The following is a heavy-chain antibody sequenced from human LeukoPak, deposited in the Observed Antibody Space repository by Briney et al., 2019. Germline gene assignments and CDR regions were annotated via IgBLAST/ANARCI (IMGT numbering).Heavy chain of an antibody. CDR1: GGSISSGGYY. CDR3: ARGRIAAAGKIYFDY. D-gene: IGHD6-13*01. V-gene: IGHV4-31*03. CDR2: IYYSGST. Sequence: SETLSLTCTVSGGSISSGGYYWSWISQHPGKGLEWIGYIYYSGSTYYNPSLKSRVTISVDTSKNQFSLKLSSVTAADTAVYYCARGRIAAAGKIYFDYWGQGTLVTVSS. J-gene: IGHJ4*02.